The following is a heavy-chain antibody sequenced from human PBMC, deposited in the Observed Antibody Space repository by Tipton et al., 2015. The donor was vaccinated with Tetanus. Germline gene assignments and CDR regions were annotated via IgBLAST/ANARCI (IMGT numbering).Heavy chain of an antibody. CDR2: INPTDYQT. D-gene: IGHD3-9*01. CDR1: GYNFATFW. Sequence: QLVQSGPEVKKPGESLTISCKASGYNFATFWIGWVRQMPGKGLEWMGVINPTDYQTSYNPSFEGQVTISADRSINTAFLQWSSLQTSDTAMYFCARRRSAILSGSYHWYFDIWGRGALVTVSS. J-gene: IGHJ2*01. V-gene: IGHV5-51*01. CDR3: ARRRSAILSGSYHWYFDI.